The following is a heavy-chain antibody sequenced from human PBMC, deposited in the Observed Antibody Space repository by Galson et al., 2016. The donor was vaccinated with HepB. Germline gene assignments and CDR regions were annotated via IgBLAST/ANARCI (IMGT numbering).Heavy chain of an antibody. CDR3: ARRRSSGWSTLVNP. V-gene: IGHV5-51*01. Sequence: QSGAEVKKPGESLKISCKASGYNFADYWIAWVRQVPGKGLEFMGIIWTGDSDARYSPSFDGQVIMSVDKSITTAYLQWNSLKASDTAIYYCARRRSSGWSTLVNPWGQGTLVTVSS. J-gene: IGHJ5*02. D-gene: IGHD6-13*01. CDR2: IWTGDSDA. CDR1: GYNFADYW.